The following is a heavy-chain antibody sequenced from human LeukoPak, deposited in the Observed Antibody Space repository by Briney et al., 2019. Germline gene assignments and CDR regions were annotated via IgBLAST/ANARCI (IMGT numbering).Heavy chain of an antibody. D-gene: IGHD3-22*01. J-gene: IGHJ4*02. CDR2: INHSGST. CDR3: ARVRYYDSSTYYYFDY. V-gene: IGHV4-34*01. CDR1: GGSFSGYY. Sequence: SETLSLTCAVYGGSFSGYYWSWIRQPPGKGLEWIGEINHSGSTNYNPSLKSRVTISVDTSKNQFSLKLSSVTAADTAVYYCARVRYYDSSTYYYFDYWGQGTLVTVSS.